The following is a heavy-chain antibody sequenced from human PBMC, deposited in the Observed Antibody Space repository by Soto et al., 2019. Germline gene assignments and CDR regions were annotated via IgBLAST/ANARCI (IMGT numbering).Heavy chain of an antibody. J-gene: IGHJ4*02. V-gene: IGHV4-59*01. CDR2: IYYYSGST. D-gene: IGHD3-22*01. CDR3: ARSRGGYFGY. Sequence: QVQLQESGPGLVKPSETLSLTCTVSGASISSYYWSWIRQPPGKGLQWIGYIYYYSGSTNYNPSLKSRVTISVGMSKIQFSLKLSSVTAADTAVYFCARSRGGYFGYWGQGTLVTVSS. CDR1: GASISSYY.